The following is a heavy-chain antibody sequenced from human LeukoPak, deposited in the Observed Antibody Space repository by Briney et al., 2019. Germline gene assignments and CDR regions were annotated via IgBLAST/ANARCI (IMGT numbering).Heavy chain of an antibody. CDR1: GGSFSGYY. Sequence: PSETLSLTCAVYGGSFSGYYWSWIRQPPGKGLEWIGEINHSGSTNYNPSLKSRVTISVDTSKNQFSLKLSSVTAADTAVYYCARGGIRFPNWFDPWGQGTLVTVSS. J-gene: IGHJ5*02. D-gene: IGHD3-3*01. V-gene: IGHV4-34*01. CDR3: ARGGIRFPNWFDP. CDR2: INHSGST.